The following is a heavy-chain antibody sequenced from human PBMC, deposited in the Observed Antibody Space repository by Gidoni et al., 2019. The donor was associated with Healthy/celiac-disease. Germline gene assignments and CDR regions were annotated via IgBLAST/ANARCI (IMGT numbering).Heavy chain of an antibody. CDR3: VTSEKYSSGWYYYYYYYGMDV. Sequence: EVQLVESGGGLVQPGGSLRLSCSASGFTFSSYAMHWVRQAPGKGLEYVSAISSNGGSTYYADSVKGRFTISRDNSKNTLYLQMSSLRAEDTAVYYCVTSEKYSSGWYYYYYYYGMDVWGQGTTVTVSS. D-gene: IGHD6-19*01. CDR2: ISSNGGST. J-gene: IGHJ6*02. CDR1: GFTFSSYA. V-gene: IGHV3-64D*06.